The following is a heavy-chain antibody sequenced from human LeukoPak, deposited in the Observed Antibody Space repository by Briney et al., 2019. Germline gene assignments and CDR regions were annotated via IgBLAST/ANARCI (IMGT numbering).Heavy chain of an antibody. CDR1: GFTFSNYW. CDR2: INSDETST. J-gene: IGHJ4*02. Sequence: GGSQRLSCAASGFTFSNYWMYWVRQAPGKGLVWVSRINSDETSTSYADSVKGRFTISRDNAKNTLYLQMTSLRAEDTAVYYCARGGYPYGLDYGGQGNLVSVSS. V-gene: IGHV3-74*01. CDR3: ARGGYPYGLDY. D-gene: IGHD6-25*01.